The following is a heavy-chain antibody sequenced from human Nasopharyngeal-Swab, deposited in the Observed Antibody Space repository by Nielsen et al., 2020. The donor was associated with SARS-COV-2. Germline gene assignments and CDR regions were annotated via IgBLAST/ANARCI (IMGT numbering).Heavy chain of an antibody. Sequence: GVLKISCSASGFTFSSYWMHWVRQAPGKGLVWVSRINSDGSSTSYADSVKGRFTISRDNAKNTLYLQMNSLRAEDTAVYYCAREWGRRIQLWLLEYYSMDVWGQGTTVTVSS. CDR3: AREWGRRIQLWLLEYYSMDV. V-gene: IGHV3-74*01. CDR1: GFTFSSYW. D-gene: IGHD5-18*01. CDR2: INSDGSST. J-gene: IGHJ6*02.